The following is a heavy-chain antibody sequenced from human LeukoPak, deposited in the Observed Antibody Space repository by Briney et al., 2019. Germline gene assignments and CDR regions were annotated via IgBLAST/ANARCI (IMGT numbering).Heavy chain of an antibody. CDR1: GGSISTYY. D-gene: IGHD3-10*01. CDR3: AREVITMVRGVITFTGFDY. J-gene: IGHJ4*02. V-gene: IGHV4-4*07. Sequence: SETLSLTCTVSGGSISTYYWSWTRQPAGKGLEWMGHISTSGSTNYNPSLKSRVTMSVDTSKNQFSLRLRSVTAADTAVYYCAREVITMVRGVITFTGFDYWGQGTLVTVSS. CDR2: ISTSGST.